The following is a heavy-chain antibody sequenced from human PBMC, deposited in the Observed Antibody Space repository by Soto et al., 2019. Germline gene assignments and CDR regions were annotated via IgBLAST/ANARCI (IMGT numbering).Heavy chain of an antibody. V-gene: IGHV5-51*01. CDR2: MYPGDSDT. CDR1: GYDFNTNW. D-gene: IGHD3-3*01. J-gene: IGHJ4*02. Sequence: PGESLKISCSGSGYDFNTNWFGWVRQLPGRGLEWVGIMYPGDSDTRYNPSLQGHVTLSVDVTVSTAFLQWRSLETSDTGMYFCARLPRDCNNTSCYYADHWGQGTQVTVSS. CDR3: ARLPRDCNNTSCYYADH.